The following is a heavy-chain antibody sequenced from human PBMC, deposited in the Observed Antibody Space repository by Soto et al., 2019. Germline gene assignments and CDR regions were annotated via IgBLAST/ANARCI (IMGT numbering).Heavy chain of an antibody. Sequence: QVQLMQSGAEVKKPGASVKVSCKASGYTFTSYGISWVRQAPGKGLEWMGWISAYNGNTNYAQKLQGRVTMTTDTSRSTAYVELRSMRSEDTAVAYCARPHGDYAGYWGQGTLVIVS. CDR3: ARPHGDYAGY. J-gene: IGHJ4*02. D-gene: IGHD4-17*01. CDR2: ISAYNGNT. CDR1: GYTFTSYG. V-gene: IGHV1-18*01.